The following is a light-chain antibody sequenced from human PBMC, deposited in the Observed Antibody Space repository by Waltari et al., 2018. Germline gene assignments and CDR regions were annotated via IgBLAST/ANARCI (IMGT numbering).Light chain of an antibody. Sequence: DIQMTQSPSSLSAFVGDGVTITCRASQTISSYLNWYQQKPGKAPNLLIYAASSLQSGVPSRFSGSGSGTDFTLTISSLQPEDFATYYCQQSYSSPRTFGQGTKVEIK. CDR2: AAS. CDR3: QQSYSSPRT. V-gene: IGKV1-39*01. CDR1: QTISSY. J-gene: IGKJ1*01.